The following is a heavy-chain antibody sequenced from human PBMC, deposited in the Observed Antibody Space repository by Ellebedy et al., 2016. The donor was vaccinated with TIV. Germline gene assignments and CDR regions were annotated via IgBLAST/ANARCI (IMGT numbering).Heavy chain of an antibody. CDR3: ARAFDTAMVRGFNY. D-gene: IGHD5-18*01. J-gene: IGHJ4*02. CDR1: GGSISNYY. CDR2: IYYSGST. Sequence: MPSETLSPTCIVPGGSISNYYWSWIRQPPGKGLEWIGYIYYSGSTNYNPSLKSRVTISVDTSKNQFSLKLSSVTAADTAVYYCARAFDTAMVRGFNYWGQGTLVTVSS. V-gene: IGHV4-59*01.